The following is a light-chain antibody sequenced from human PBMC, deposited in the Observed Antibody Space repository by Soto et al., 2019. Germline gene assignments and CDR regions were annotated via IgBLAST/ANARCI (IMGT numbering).Light chain of an antibody. CDR1: QSISSY. Sequence: DIQMTQSPSSLSASVGDRVTLTCRASQSISSYLNWYQQKPGKAPKLLIYAASSLQSGVPSRFSGSGSGTDFTLTISSLQPEDFATYYCQQSYRTPLTFGGGNKVEIK. CDR3: QQSYRTPLT. CDR2: AAS. V-gene: IGKV1-39*01. J-gene: IGKJ4*01.